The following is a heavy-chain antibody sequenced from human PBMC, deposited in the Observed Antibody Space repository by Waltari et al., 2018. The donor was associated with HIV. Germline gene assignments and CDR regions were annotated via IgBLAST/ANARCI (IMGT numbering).Heavy chain of an antibody. J-gene: IGHJ5*02. D-gene: IGHD3-22*01. Sequence: QVQLVQSGAAVKKPGASVKVSCKASGYSFTGYYMNWVRQAPGQGLEWMGWINPNSGGTNYAQKFQGRVTMTRDTSISTAYMELSRLRSDDTAVYYCARDTPDAYYYDTSGYWSWGQGTLVTVSS. CDR2: INPNSGGT. CDR3: ARDTPDAYYYDTSGYWS. CDR1: GYSFTGYY. V-gene: IGHV1-2*02.